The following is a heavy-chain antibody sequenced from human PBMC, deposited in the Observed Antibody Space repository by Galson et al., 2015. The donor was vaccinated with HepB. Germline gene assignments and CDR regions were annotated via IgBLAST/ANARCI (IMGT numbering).Heavy chain of an antibody. CDR1: GFTFGDYA. V-gene: IGHV3-49*04. J-gene: IGHJ4*02. D-gene: IGHD1-26*01. CDR2: IRSKAYGGTT. Sequence: SLRLSCAASGFTFGDYAMSWVRQAPGKGLEWVGFIRSKAYGGTTEYAASVKGRFTISRDDSKSIAYLQMNSLKTEDTAVYYCTREEGGSSYFDYWGQGTLVTVSS. CDR3: TREEGGSSYFDY.